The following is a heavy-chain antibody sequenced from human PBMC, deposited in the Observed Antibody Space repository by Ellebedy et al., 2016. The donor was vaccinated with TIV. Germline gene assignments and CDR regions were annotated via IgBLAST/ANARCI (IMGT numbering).Heavy chain of an antibody. CDR3: ARRDMAANYFDY. J-gene: IGHJ4*02. CDR1: GYSFTGYW. CDR2: IHPGGSET. D-gene: IGHD5-24*01. Sequence: GESLKISXKGSGYSFTGYWIGWVRQMPGKGLEWMGIIHPGGSETRYSPSFQGQVTISADKSISTAYLQWSSLKASDTAVYYCARRDMAANYFDYWGQGTLVTVSS. V-gene: IGHV5-51*01.